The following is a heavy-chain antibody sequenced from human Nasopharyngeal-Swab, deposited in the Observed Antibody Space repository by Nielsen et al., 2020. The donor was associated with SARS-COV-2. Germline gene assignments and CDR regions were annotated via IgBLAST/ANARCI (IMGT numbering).Heavy chain of an antibody. V-gene: IGHV4-59*01. CDR2: IYYSGST. D-gene: IGHD2-15*01. CDR1: GGSIGSYY. J-gene: IGHJ4*02. CDR3: ARDTRRGGVDY. Sequence: SETLSLTCTVSGGSIGSYYWSWIRQPPRRGLEWIGYIYYSGSTNYNPSLKSRVTISLDTSKNQFSLKLSSVTAADSAVYYCARDTRRGGVDYWGQGTLVTVSS.